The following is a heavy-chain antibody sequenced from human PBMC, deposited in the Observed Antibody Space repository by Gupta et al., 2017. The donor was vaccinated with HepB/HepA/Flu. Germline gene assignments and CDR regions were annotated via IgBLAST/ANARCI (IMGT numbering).Heavy chain of an antibody. CDR1: GGSIRSSSYY. Sequence: QLQLQESGPGLVKPSETLSLTCTVSGGSIRSSSYYWGWIRQPPGKGLEWIGSIYYSGSTYYNPSLKSRVTISVDTSKNQFSLKLSSVTAADTAVYYCARHGDGYNLDYWGQGTLVTVSS. D-gene: IGHD5-24*01. J-gene: IGHJ4*02. CDR3: ARHGDGYNLDY. CDR2: IYYSGST. V-gene: IGHV4-39*01.